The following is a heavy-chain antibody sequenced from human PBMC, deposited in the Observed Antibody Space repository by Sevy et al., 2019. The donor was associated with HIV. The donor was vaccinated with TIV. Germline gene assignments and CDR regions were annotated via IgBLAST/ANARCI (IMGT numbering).Heavy chain of an antibody. Sequence: GGSLRVTCVASGFNLSPYWMTWVRQAPGKGLEWVANIKQDGNEKYYVDYVKGRFTVSRDNAKNALYLQMYSLRVEDTAVYFCASNTYHYDSNTYYPVYWGQGTRVTVSS. CDR3: ASNTYHYDSNTYYPVY. CDR2: IKQDGNEK. J-gene: IGHJ4*02. CDR1: GFNLSPYW. V-gene: IGHV3-7*01. D-gene: IGHD3-22*01.